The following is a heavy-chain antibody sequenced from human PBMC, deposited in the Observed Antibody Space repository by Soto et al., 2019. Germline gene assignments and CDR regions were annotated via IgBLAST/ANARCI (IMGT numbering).Heavy chain of an antibody. CDR1: GFIFSDHY. J-gene: IGHJ4*02. D-gene: IGHD1-26*01. Sequence: VQLVESGGGLVQPGGSLRLSCAASGFIFSDHYMDWVRQAPGKGLEWVGRIKNKANSYTTEYAASVKDRFTISRDDSKNSLYLQMNSLKTEDTAVYYCTRISLVGATGGRYFDYWGQGTLLTVSS. CDR2: IKNKANSYTT. V-gene: IGHV3-72*01. CDR3: TRISLVGATGGRYFDY.